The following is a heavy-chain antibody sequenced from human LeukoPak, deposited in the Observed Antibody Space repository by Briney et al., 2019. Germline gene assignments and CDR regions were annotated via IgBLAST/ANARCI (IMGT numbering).Heavy chain of an antibody. V-gene: IGHV3-7*01. CDR3: XRXNYGDYRVRFDY. CDR1: GFTFSTYW. D-gene: IGHD4-17*01. J-gene: IGHJ4*02. Sequence: GGSLRLSCAASGFTFSTYWMSWVRQAPGKGLEWVANIKHDGSEKYYVDSVKGRFTISRDNAKNSLYLQMNSLRADDTAVYYXXRXNYGDYRVRFDYWGQGTLVTVSX. CDR2: IKHDGSEK.